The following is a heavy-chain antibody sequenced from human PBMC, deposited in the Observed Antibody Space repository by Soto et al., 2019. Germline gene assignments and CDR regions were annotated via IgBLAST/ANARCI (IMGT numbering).Heavy chain of an antibody. CDR2: IWYDGRNT. D-gene: IGHD3-22*01. V-gene: IGHV3-33*01. J-gene: IGHJ4*02. CDR1: GFTFSSYG. Sequence: QVQLVESGGGVVQPGRSLRLSCAASGFTFSSYGMHWVRQAPGKGLEWVAVIWYDGRNTYYADSVKGRFTISRDNSKNTLYLQMNSLRAEDTAVYYCARTAYYYEGSGYYFDCWGQGTLVTVSS. CDR3: ARTAYYYEGSGYYFDC.